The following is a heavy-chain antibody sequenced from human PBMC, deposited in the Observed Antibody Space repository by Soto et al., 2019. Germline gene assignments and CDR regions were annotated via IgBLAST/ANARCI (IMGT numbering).Heavy chain of an antibody. CDR3: ARTYSGSYPTDY. CDR2: IYYSGST. D-gene: IGHD1-26*01. Sequence: QVQLQESGPGLVKPSQTLSLTCTVSGGSISSSDYYWSWIRQPPGKGLEWIGYIYYSGSTYYNPYLKSRVTISVDTSKNQFSLKLSSVTAADTAVYYCARTYSGSYPTDYWGQGTLVTVSS. J-gene: IGHJ4*02. CDR1: GGSISSSDYY. V-gene: IGHV4-30-4*01.